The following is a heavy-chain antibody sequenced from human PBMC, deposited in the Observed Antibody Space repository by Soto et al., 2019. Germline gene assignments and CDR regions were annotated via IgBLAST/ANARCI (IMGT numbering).Heavy chain of an antibody. CDR3: ARDPGDYKGNFDY. D-gene: IGHD4-17*01. V-gene: IGHV3-7*01. CDR2: INGDRSEK. Sequence: GGSLILSCSASGFTFRNYWMSWVRQAPGKGLEWVANINGDRSEKYYVDSVKGRFTISRDNAKNSLYLQMNSLRAEDTAVYYCARDPGDYKGNFDYWGQGTLVTVAS. CDR1: GFTFRNYW. J-gene: IGHJ4*02.